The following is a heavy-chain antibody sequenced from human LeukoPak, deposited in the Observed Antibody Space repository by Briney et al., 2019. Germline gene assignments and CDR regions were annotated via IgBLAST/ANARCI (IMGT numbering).Heavy chain of an antibody. Sequence: GASVKVSCKASGYTFTGYYMHWERQAPGQGLEWMGWINPNSGGTNYAQKFQGRVTMTRDTSISTAYMELSRLRSDDTAVYYCARDINGKRRYYDSSGYFSGGSVYWGQGTLVTVSS. J-gene: IGHJ4*02. CDR3: ARDINGKRRYYDSSGYFSGGSVY. D-gene: IGHD3-22*01. CDR2: INPNSGGT. V-gene: IGHV1-2*02. CDR1: GYTFTGYY.